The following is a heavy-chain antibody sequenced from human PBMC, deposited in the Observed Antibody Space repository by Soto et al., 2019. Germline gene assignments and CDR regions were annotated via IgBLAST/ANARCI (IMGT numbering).Heavy chain of an antibody. Sequence: QVQLVQSGAEVKKPGSSVKVSCKASGGTFSSYAISWVRQAPGQGLEWMGGIIPIFGTANYAQKFQGRVTITADESKSTAYMELSSLRSEDTAVYYCARRGPYYDFWSGQPNAFDIWGQGTMVTVSS. CDR3: ARRGPYYDFWSGQPNAFDI. CDR2: IIPIFGTA. V-gene: IGHV1-69*01. CDR1: GGTFSSYA. J-gene: IGHJ3*02. D-gene: IGHD3-3*01.